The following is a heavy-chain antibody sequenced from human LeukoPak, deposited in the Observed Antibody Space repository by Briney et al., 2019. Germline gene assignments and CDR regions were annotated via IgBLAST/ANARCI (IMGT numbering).Heavy chain of an antibody. Sequence: GGSLRLSCAASGFTFSSYTMTWVRQAPGKGLEWVSSISSLSDYIYYTDSVKGRFTISRDNAKNSLYLLTSSLTSEDTAVYYCARLGLRQPRPHAFDIWGQGTMVTVSS. CDR1: GFTFSSYT. J-gene: IGHJ3*02. V-gene: IGHV3-21*01. CDR3: ARLGLRQPRPHAFDI. CDR2: ISSLSDYI. D-gene: IGHD4-17*01.